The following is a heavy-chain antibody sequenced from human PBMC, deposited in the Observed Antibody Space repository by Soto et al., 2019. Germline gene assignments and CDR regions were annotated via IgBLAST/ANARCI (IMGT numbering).Heavy chain of an antibody. CDR2: ISGSGGST. J-gene: IGHJ4*02. CDR3: AKDRRSSGWYEGYYFDY. V-gene: IGHV3-23*01. D-gene: IGHD6-19*01. Sequence: HPGGSLRLSCAASGFTFSSYAMSWVRQAPGKGLEWVSAISGSGGSTYYADSVKGRFTISRDNSKNTLYLQMSSLRAEDTAVYYCAKDRRSSGWYEGYYFDYWGQGTLVTVSS. CDR1: GFTFSSYA.